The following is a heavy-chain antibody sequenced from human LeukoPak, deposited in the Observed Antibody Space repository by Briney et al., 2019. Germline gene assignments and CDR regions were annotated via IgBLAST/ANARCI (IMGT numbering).Heavy chain of an antibody. CDR2: ISSSSSYI. CDR3: VLDWTAAGNYYYYYYGMDV. V-gene: IGHV3-21*01. J-gene: IGHJ6*02. CDR1: GFTFSSYA. Sequence: PGGSLRLSCAASGFTFSSYAMSWVRQAPGKGLEWVSSISSSSSYIYYADSVKGRFTISRDNAKNSLYLQMNSLRAEDTAVYYCVLDWTAAGNYYYYYYGMDVWGQGTTVTVSS. D-gene: IGHD6-13*01.